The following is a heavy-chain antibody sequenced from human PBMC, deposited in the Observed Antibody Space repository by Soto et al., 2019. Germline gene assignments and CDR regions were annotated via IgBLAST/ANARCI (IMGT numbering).Heavy chain of an antibody. CDR3: TTDGGYHPPYGMDV. D-gene: IGHD1-26*01. V-gene: IGHV3-15*07. CDR2: IKSKTDGGAT. CDR1: DFSFSHAW. J-gene: IGHJ6*02. Sequence: EVQLVESGGGLVKVGGSLRLSCAASDFSFSHAWMNWVRQAPGKGLEWVGRIKSKTDGGATHYPASVKGRFAMSRDDSKTMLYLQMNNLNSEDTAVYYSTTDGGYHPPYGMDVWRQGTTVTVSS.